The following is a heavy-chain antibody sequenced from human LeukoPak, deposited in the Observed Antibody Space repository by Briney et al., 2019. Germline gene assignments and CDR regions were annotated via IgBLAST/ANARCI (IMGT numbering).Heavy chain of an antibody. CDR2: ISWNSGTI. J-gene: IGHJ4*02. CDR3: AAGGDYVPSFDY. D-gene: IGHD4-17*01. Sequence: GRSLRLSCAASGFTFDDYAMHWVRQTPGKGLEWVSGISWNSGTIGYADSVKGRFTISRDNAKNSLYLQINSLRAEDTALYYCAAGGDYVPSFDYWGQGTLVTVSS. CDR1: GFTFDDYA. V-gene: IGHV3-9*01.